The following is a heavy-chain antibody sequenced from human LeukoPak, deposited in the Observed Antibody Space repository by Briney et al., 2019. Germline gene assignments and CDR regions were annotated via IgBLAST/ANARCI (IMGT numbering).Heavy chain of an antibody. CDR2: IESTGSST. CDR1: GFTFSSYW. V-gene: IGHV3-74*03. J-gene: IGHJ4*02. Sequence: GGSLRLSCAASGFTFSSYWMHWVRQVPGKGLVWVSRIESTGSSTAYADSVKGRFTISRDNAKNTLYLQMDRLRAEDTALYYCARGGDYPFDYWGQGTLVTVSS. D-gene: IGHD4-17*01. CDR3: ARGGDYPFDY.